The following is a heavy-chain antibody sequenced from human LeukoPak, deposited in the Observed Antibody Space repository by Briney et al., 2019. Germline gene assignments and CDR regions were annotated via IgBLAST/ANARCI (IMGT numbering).Heavy chain of an antibody. V-gene: IGHV3-30*02. J-gene: IGHJ4*02. Sequence: GGSLRLSCAASGFTFSSYGMRWVRQAPGKGLEWVAFIRYDGSNKYYADSVKGRFTISRDNSKNTLYLQMNSLRAEDTAVYYCANPSGARSDYWGQGTLVTVSS. CDR2: IRYDGSNK. CDR3: ANPSGARSDY. CDR1: GFTFSSYG.